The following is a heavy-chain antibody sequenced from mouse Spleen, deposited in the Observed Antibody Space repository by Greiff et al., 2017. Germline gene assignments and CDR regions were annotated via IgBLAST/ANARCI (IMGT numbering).Heavy chain of an antibody. CDR2: IDPETGGT. Sequence: VQLQESGAELVRPGASVTLSCKASGYTFTDYEMHWVKQTPVHGLEWIGAIDPETGGTAYNQKFKGKATLTADKSSSTAYMELRSLTSEDSAVYYCTRSVYGYDYWGQGTLVTVSA. D-gene: IGHD1-2*01. CDR3: TRSVYGYDY. V-gene: IGHV1-15*01. J-gene: IGHJ3*01. CDR1: GYTFTDYE.